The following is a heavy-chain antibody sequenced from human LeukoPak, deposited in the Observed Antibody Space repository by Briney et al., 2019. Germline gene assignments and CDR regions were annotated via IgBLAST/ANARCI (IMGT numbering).Heavy chain of an antibody. CDR1: GYTFTSYD. CDR2: ISAYNGNT. V-gene: IGHV1-18*01. D-gene: IGHD3-9*01. CDR3: ARVLTISTYYYYGMDV. J-gene: IGHJ6*02. Sequence: ASVKVSCKASGYTFTSYDINWVRQATGQGLEWMGWISAYNGNTNYAQKLQGRVTMTTDTSTSTAYMELRSLRSDDTAVYYCARVLTISTYYYYGMDVWGQGTTVTVSS.